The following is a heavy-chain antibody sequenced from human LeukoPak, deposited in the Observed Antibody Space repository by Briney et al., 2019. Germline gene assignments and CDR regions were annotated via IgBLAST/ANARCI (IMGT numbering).Heavy chain of an antibody. V-gene: IGHV4-59*12. CDR1: GGSISSYY. CDR2: IYYSGST. CDR3: ARDNYYDSSGYYHDAFDI. J-gene: IGHJ3*02. D-gene: IGHD3-22*01. Sequence: SETLSLTCTVSGGSISSYYWSWIRQPPGKGLEWIGYIYYSGSTNYNPSLKSRVTMSVDTSKNQFSLKLSSVTAADTAVYYCARDNYYDSSGYYHDAFDIWGQGTMVTVSS.